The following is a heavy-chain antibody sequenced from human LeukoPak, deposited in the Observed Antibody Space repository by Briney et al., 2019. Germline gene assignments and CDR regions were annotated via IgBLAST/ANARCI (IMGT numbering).Heavy chain of an antibody. CDR2: ISGSGGTA. V-gene: IGHV3-23*01. CDR1: GFTFSIYA. J-gene: IGHJ4*02. Sequence: GGSLRLSCAASGFTFSIYAMSWVRQAPGKGLEWVSAISGSGGTAYYADSVKGRFTISRDNSKNTLYLQMNSLRAEDTAVYYCAKDRWAYYYDSSGYYPDYWGQGTLVTVSS. D-gene: IGHD3-22*01. CDR3: AKDRWAYYYDSSGYYPDY.